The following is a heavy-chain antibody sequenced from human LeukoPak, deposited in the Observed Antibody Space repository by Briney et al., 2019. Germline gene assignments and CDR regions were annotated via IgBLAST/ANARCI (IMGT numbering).Heavy chain of an antibody. D-gene: IGHD2-2*02. CDR1: GGSISSSSYY. J-gene: IGHJ4*02. Sequence: SETLSLTCTVSGGSISSSSYYWGWIRQPPGKGLEWIGSIYYSGSTYYNPSLKSRVTISVDTSKNQFSLKLSSVTAADTAVYYCARQVRCSSTSCYIQHPAGLELSYWGQGTLVTVSS. CDR3: ARQVRCSSTSCYIQHPAGLELSY. CDR2: IYYSGST. V-gene: IGHV4-39*01.